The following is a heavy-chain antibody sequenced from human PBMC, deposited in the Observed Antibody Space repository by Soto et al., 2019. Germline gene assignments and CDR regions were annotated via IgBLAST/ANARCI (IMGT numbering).Heavy chain of an antibody. D-gene: IGHD1-26*01. CDR1: GFTFSTSW. Sequence: EVQLVESGGDLIQPGGSLRISCAASGFTFSTSWMHWVRQTPREGLAWVSRINSDGTTINYADSVKGRFTISRDNAKNTLYLQMNSLRADDTAVYYCTRAGSYRFDYWGQGTLVTVSS. CDR3: TRAGSYRFDY. V-gene: IGHV3-74*01. J-gene: IGHJ4*02. CDR2: INSDGTTI.